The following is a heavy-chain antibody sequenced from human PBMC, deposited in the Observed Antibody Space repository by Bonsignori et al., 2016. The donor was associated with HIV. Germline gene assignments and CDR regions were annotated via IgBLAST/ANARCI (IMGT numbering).Heavy chain of an antibody. D-gene: IGHD2-21*02. V-gene: IGHV4-34*01. CDR2: INHSGST. J-gene: IGHJ4*02. CDR3: TYCGGDCYSGDH. Sequence: QVQPQQWGAGLLKPSETLSLTCAVYGGSYSGYYCSWIRQSTGKGLEWIGEINHSGSTNYNPSLKSRVTISVDRSKNQFSLKLTSVTAADTAVYYCTYCGGDCYSGDHWGPGTLVTVSS. CDR1: GGSYSGYY.